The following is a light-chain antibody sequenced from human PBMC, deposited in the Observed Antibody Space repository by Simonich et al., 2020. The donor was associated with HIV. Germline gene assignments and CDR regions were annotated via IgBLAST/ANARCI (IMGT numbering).Light chain of an antibody. CDR1: QSVTSSY. Sequence: EIVLTQSPGTLSLSPGERATLSCRASQSVTSSYLAWYQQKPGLAPRLLIYDGASRATGIPDRFSGSGSGTDFTLTISRLEPEDFAVYYCQQYGMTPYTFGQGTKLEIK. CDR3: QQYGMTPYT. CDR2: DGA. J-gene: IGKJ2*01. V-gene: IGKV3D-20*01.